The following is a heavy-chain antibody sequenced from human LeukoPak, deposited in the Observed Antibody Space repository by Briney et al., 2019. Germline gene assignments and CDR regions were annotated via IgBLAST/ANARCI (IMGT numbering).Heavy chain of an antibody. J-gene: IGHJ5*01. Sequence: GGSLRLSCAASGFTFSSYGMHWVRQAPGKGLEWGAFTRYDGSNKYYADSVKGRFTISRDNSKNTLYLQMVSLRAEDTALYYCARGLLLWEPDSWGQGTLVTVSS. CDR3: ARGLLLWEPDS. CDR1: GFTFSSYG. V-gene: IGHV3-30*02. CDR2: TRYDGSNK. D-gene: IGHD1-26*01.